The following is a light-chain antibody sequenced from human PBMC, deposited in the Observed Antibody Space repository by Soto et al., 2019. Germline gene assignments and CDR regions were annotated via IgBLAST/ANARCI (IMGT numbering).Light chain of an antibody. CDR3: AAWDDSLNGWV. J-gene: IGLJ3*02. CDR2: NNN. V-gene: IGLV1-44*01. Sequence: QAVVTQPPSASGTPGQRVTSSCSGSSSSIGSNTGNWYQHLPGTAPKLLIYNNNQRPSGVPDRFAGSKSGTSASLAISGLQSEDEADYYCAAWDDSLNGWVFGGGTKVTVL. CDR1: SSSIGSNT.